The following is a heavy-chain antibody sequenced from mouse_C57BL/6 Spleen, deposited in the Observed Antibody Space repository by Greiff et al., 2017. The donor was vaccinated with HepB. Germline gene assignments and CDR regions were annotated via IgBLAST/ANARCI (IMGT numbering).Heavy chain of an antibody. D-gene: IGHD1-1*01. J-gene: IGHJ3*01. CDR1: GFTFSSYA. CDR2: ISDGGSYT. V-gene: IGHV5-4*01. CDR3: ARDRRDYGGFAY. Sequence: EVNVVESGGGLVKPGGSLKLSCAASGFTFSSYAMSWVRQTPEKRLEWVATISDGGSYTYYPDNVKGRFTISRDNAKNNLYLQMSHLKSEDTAMYYCARDRRDYGGFAYWGQGTLVTVSA.